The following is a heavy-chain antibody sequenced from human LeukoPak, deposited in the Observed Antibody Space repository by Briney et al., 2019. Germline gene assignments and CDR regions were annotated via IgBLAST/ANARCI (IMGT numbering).Heavy chain of an antibody. CDR1: GFTFSTYD. J-gene: IGHJ4*02. CDR3: AKDSGNWGIDC. D-gene: IGHD3-16*01. CDR2: IRYDGSSI. Sequence: GGSLRLSCAASGFTFSTYDMHWVRQAPGKGLEWVAYIRYDGSSIHYGDSAKGRFNISRDNSKNTVYLQMNSLRTEDTAVYHCAKDSGNWGIDCWGQGTLVTVSS. V-gene: IGHV3-30*02.